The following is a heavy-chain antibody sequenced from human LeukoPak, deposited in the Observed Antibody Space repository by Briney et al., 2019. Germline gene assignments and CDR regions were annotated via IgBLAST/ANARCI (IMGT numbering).Heavy chain of an antibody. CDR2: INWNGGST. J-gene: IGHJ4*02. Sequence: GGSLRLSCAASGFTFDDYGMSWVRQAPGKGLEWVAGINWNGGSTGYADSVKGRFTISRDNAKNSLYLQMNSLRAEDTALYYCARLFSAGSGQWLVPKAFFDYWGQGTLVTVSS. CDR1: GFTFDDYG. CDR3: ARLFSAGSGQWLVPKAFFDY. V-gene: IGHV3-20*04. D-gene: IGHD6-19*01.